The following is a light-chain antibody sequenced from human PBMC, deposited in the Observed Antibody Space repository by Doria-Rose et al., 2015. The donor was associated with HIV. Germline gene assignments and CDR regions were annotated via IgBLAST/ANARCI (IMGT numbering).Light chain of an antibody. V-gene: IGKV3-20*01. CDR2: GAS. CDR1: QSVSAYY. CDR3: HQYASSRT. Sequence: TQSPGTLSLSPGERATLSCSASQSVSAYYLAWYQQRPGQSPRLLIYGASSRATDIPDRFSGSGSGTDFTLTISRLEPEDFAVYYCHQYASSRTFGQGTKVEIK. J-gene: IGKJ1*01.